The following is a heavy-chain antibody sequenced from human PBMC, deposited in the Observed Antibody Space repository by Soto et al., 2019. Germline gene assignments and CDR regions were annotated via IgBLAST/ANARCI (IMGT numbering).Heavy chain of an antibody. CDR2: IYYSGSF. J-gene: IGHJ5*01. D-gene: IGHD3-10*01. CDR3: AIGNTKLIRGVPFDS. Sequence: PSETLSLTCAVYGGSFSGCDWTWIRQPPGTGLEWIGYIYYSGSFNYNPSLESRVTISVDTSKNQFSLRLSSVTAADTAMYYCAIGNTKLIRGVPFDSWGQGALVTVSS. CDR1: GGSFSGCD. V-gene: IGHV4-59*01.